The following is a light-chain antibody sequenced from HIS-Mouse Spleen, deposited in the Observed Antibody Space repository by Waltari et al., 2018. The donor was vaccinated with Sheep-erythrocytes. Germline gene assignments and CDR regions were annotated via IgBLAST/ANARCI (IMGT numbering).Light chain of an antibody. CDR1: ALPKQY. CDR3: QSADSSGTYV. V-gene: IGLV3-25*03. Sequence: SYELTQPPSVSVSPGQTARITCSGDALPKQYAYWYQQKPGQAPVLVIYKDSERPSGIHERFSCSSSGTTVTLTMSGVQAEDEADYYGQSADSSGTYVFGTGTKVTVL. CDR2: KDS. J-gene: IGLJ1*01.